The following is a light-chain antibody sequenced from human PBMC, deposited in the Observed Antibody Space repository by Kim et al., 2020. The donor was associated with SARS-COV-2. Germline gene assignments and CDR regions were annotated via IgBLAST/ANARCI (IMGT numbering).Light chain of an antibody. CDR1: SSNIGSNY. Sequence: QSVLTQPPSASGTPGQRVTISCSGSSSNIGSNYVYWYQQLPGTAPKLLIYRNNQWPSGVPDRFSGSKSGTSASLAISGLRSEDEADYYCAAWDDSLSGWVFGGGTKLTAL. J-gene: IGLJ3*02. CDR3: AAWDDSLSGWV. V-gene: IGLV1-47*01. CDR2: RNN.